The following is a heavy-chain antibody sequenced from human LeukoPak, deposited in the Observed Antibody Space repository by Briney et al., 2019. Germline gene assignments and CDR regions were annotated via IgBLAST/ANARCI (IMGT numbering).Heavy chain of an antibody. J-gene: IGHJ3*02. V-gene: IGHV3-21*01. CDR1: GFTFSSYS. CDR2: ISSSSSYI. CDR3: ARHDIVVVPAAIDAFDI. Sequence: GGSLRLSCAASGFTFSSYSMNWVRQAPGKGLEWVSSISSSSSYIYYADSVKGRFTISRDNAKNSLYLQMNSLRAEDTAVYYCARHDIVVVPAAIDAFDIWGQGTMATVSS. D-gene: IGHD2-2*01.